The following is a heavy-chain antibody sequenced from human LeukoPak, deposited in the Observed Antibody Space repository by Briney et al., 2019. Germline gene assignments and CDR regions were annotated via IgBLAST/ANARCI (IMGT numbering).Heavy chain of an antibody. CDR3: ARTCSGASCSDFDY. CDR1: GYTFTSFD. Sequence: GASVKVSCKASGYTFTSFDINWVPQATGQGLEWMGWMNPNSGNTGYAQKFQGRVTMTRSTSISTAYMELNSLKSEDTAAYYCARTCSGASCSDFDYWGQGTLVTVSS. J-gene: IGHJ4*02. D-gene: IGHD2-15*01. V-gene: IGHV1-8*01. CDR2: MNPNSGNT.